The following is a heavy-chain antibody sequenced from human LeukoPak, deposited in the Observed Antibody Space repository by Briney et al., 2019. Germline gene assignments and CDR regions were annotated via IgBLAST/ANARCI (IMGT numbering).Heavy chain of an antibody. CDR2: IYYSGNT. Sequence: SETLSLTCTVSGVSISSSNSYWGWIRQPPGKGLEWIGSIYYSGNTYYNASLKSQVSISIDTSKNQFSLKLSSVTAADTAVYYCARGYSSGWYDAFDIWGQGTMVTVSS. CDR3: ARGYSSGWYDAFDI. D-gene: IGHD6-19*01. J-gene: IGHJ3*02. V-gene: IGHV4-39*07. CDR1: GVSISSSNSY.